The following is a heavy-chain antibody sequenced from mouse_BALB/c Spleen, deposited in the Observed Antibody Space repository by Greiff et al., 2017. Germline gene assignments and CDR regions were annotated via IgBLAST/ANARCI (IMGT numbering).Heavy chain of an antibody. CDR3: ARERETYDGGAMDY. Sequence: VKLVESGPGLVAPSQSLSITCTVSGFSLTSYGVHWVRQPPGKGLEWLGVIWAGGSTNYNSALMSRLSISKDNSKSQVFLKMNSLQTDDTAMYYCARERETYDGGAMDYWGQGTSVTVSS. V-gene: IGHV2-9*02. CDR2: IWAGGST. D-gene: IGHD2-3*01. CDR1: GFSLTSYG. J-gene: IGHJ4*01.